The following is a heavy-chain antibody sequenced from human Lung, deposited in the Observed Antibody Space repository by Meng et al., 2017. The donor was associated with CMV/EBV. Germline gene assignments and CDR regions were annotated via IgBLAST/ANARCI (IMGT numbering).Heavy chain of an antibody. Sequence: GESLKISCKASGLTFSSYEMIWVRQAPGRGLEWVSYIFRSGTTKSYADAVKGRFTISRDNAKNSLYLQMNSLRAEDTAVYYCGTFDYWGRGTSVTGSS. V-gene: IGHV3-48*03. CDR2: IFRSGTTK. CDR1: GLTFSSYE. CDR3: GTFDY. J-gene: IGHJ4*02.